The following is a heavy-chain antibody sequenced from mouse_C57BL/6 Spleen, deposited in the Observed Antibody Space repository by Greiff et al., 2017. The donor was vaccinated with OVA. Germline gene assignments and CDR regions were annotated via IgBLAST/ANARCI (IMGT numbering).Heavy chain of an antibody. Sequence: EVKLQESGPGLVKPSQSLSLTCSVTGYSITSGYYWNWIRQFPGNTLEWMGYISYDGSNNYNPSLKNRISITRDTSKNQFFLKLNSVTTEDTATYYCAREVYGNYWYFDVWGTGTTVTVSS. CDR2: ISYDGSN. CDR1: GYSITSGYY. V-gene: IGHV3-6*01. J-gene: IGHJ1*03. D-gene: IGHD2-1*01. CDR3: AREVYGNYWYFDV.